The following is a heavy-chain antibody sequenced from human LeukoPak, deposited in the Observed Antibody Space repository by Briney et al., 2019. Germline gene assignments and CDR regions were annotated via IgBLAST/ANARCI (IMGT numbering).Heavy chain of an antibody. J-gene: IGHJ4*02. Sequence: GGSLRLSCAASGFTFSNYGMHWVRQAPGKGLEWVAFIRYDGSNKYYADSVKGRFTISRDNSKNTLYLQMNSLRVEDTAVYYCANTIFGVVHTIDYWGQGTLVTVSS. CDR1: GFTFSNYG. V-gene: IGHV3-30*02. CDR2: IRYDGSNK. D-gene: IGHD3-3*01. CDR3: ANTIFGVVHTIDY.